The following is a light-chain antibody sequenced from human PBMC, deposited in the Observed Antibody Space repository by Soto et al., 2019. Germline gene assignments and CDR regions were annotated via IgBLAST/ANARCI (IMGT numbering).Light chain of an antibody. CDR2: GAS. Sequence: EIVMTQSPATLSVSQGERATLSCRASQSVSSYLSWYQQKPGQAPRLLIYGASTRATGIPARFSSSGSGTEFTLTISSLQSEDFAIYFWQQYNNWPRDRTFGQGTKVEIK. J-gene: IGKJ1*01. CDR3: QQYNNWPRDRT. V-gene: IGKV3-15*01. CDR1: QSVSSY.